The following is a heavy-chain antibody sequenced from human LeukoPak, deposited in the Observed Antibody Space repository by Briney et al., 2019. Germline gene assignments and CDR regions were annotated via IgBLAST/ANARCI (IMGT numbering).Heavy chain of an antibody. J-gene: IGHJ6*04. D-gene: IGHD4-17*01. CDR2: IILIFGTA. CDR3: ARVHDDYGDYYYYGMDV. Sequence: SVKVSCKASGGTFSSYAISWVRQAPGQGLEWMGGIILIFGTANYAQKFQGRVTITADKSTSTAYMELSSLRSEDTAVYYCARVHDDYGDYYYYGMDVWGKGTTVTVSS. V-gene: IGHV1-69*06. CDR1: GGTFSSYA.